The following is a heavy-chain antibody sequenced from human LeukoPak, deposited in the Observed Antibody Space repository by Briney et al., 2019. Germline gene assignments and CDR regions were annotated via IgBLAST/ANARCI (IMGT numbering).Heavy chain of an antibody. CDR2: ISAYNGNT. CDR3: ASELYYYGSGTKTFDY. J-gene: IGHJ4*02. Sequence: ASVKVSCKASGYTFTSYGISWVRQAPGQGLEWMGWISAYNGNTNYAQKLQGRVTMTTDTSTSTAYMELSSLRSEDTAVYYCASELYYYGSGTKTFDYWGQGTLVTVSS. D-gene: IGHD3-10*01. CDR1: GYTFTSYG. V-gene: IGHV1-18*01.